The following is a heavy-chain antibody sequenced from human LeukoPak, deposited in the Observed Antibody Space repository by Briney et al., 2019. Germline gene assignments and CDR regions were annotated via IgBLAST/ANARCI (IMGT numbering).Heavy chain of an antibody. J-gene: IGHJ4*02. V-gene: IGHV3-48*03. CDR1: GVTFSSYE. D-gene: IGHD3/OR15-3a*01. CDR3: ARDQAAGLFDY. Sequence: GGSLRLSCAASGVTFSSYEMNWVRQAPGKGLEWVSYISSSCSTIYYADSVKGRFTISRDNAKNSLYLQMNSLRAEDTAVYYCARDQAAGLFDYWGQGTLVTVSS. CDR2: ISSSCSTI.